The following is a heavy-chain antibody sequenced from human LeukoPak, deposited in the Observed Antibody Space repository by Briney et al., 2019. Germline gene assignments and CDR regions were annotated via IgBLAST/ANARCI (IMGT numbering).Heavy chain of an antibody. V-gene: IGHV3-23*01. D-gene: IGHD3-22*01. CDR1: GSTFSSYA. CDR3: AKDGSGYNYGTHED. J-gene: IGHJ4*02. Sequence: GGSLRLSCAASGSTFSSYAMSWVRQAPGKGLEWVSAISGSGGSTYYADSVKGRFTISRDNSKNTLYLQMNNLRAEDTAVYYCAKDGSGYNYGTHEDWGQGTLVTVSS. CDR2: ISGSGGST.